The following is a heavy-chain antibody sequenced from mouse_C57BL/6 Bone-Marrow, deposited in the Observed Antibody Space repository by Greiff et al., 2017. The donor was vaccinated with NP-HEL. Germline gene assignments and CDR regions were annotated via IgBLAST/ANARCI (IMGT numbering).Heavy chain of an antibody. Sequence: QLQLKESGAELARPGASVKLSCKASGYTFTSYGISWVKQRTGQGLEWIGEIYPRSGNTYYNEKFKGKATLTADKSSSTAYMELRSLTSEDSAVYFCARSEELLWYFDVWGTGTTVTVSS. CDR1: GYTFTSYG. J-gene: IGHJ1*03. V-gene: IGHV1-81*01. CDR3: ARSEELLWYFDV. D-gene: IGHD1-1*01. CDR2: IYPRSGNT.